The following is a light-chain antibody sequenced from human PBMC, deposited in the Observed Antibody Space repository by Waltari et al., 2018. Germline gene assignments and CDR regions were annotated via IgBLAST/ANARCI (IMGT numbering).Light chain of an antibody. CDR3: CSYAGSSILI. J-gene: IGLJ2*01. CDR1: SSDVGSYNL. Sequence: QSALTQPASVSGSPGQSITISCTGTSSDVGSYNLVSWYQHHPAKAPKLMIYEVTKRTSGVSNRCAGSKSGNTASLTISGLQAEDEADYYCCSYAGSSILIFGGGTKLTVL. V-gene: IGLV2-23*02. CDR2: EVT.